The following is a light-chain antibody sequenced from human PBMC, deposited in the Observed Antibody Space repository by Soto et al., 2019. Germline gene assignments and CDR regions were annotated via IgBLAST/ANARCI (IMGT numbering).Light chain of an antibody. CDR3: ETWDSNTRV. CDR2: LEGSGSY. J-gene: IGLJ3*02. V-gene: IGLV4-60*02. Sequence: QLVLTQSSSASASLGSSVKLTCTLSSGHSSYIIAWHQQQPGKAPRYLMKLEGSGSYNKGSGVPDRFSGYSSGADCYLTISNLQFEDEADYYCETWDSNTRVFGGGTKLTVL. CDR1: SGHSSYI.